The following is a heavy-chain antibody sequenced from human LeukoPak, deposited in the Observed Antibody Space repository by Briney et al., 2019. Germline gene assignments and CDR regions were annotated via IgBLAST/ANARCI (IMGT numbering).Heavy chain of an antibody. CDR2: IYTSGST. V-gene: IGHV4-4*07. Sequence: SETLSLTCTVSGGSISSYYWSWIRQPAGKGLEWIGRIYTSGSTNYNPSLKSRVTMSVDTSKNQFSLKLSSVTAADTAVYYCARGVSLGSSNWFDPWGQGTLVTVSS. CDR1: GGSISSYY. J-gene: IGHJ5*02. CDR3: ARGVSLGSSNWFDP. D-gene: IGHD1-26*01.